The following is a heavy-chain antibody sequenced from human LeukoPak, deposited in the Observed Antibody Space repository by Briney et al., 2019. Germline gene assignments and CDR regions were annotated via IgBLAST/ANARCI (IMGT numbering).Heavy chain of an antibody. J-gene: IGHJ4*02. V-gene: IGHV4-39*07. CDR1: GGSISSSSYY. CDR3: ARARTNYNYDSSGYTTRGGFFDS. Sequence: SETLSLTCTVSGGSISSSSYYWGWIRQPPGKGLEWIGSIYYSGSTIYNSSLKSRVTISVDTSKNQFSLNLTSVTAADTAFYYCARARTNYNYDSSGYTTRGGFFDSWGLGTLVTVSS. D-gene: IGHD3-22*01. CDR2: IYYSGST.